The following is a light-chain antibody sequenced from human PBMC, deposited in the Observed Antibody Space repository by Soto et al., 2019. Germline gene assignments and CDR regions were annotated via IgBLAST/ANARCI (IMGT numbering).Light chain of an antibody. V-gene: IGLV7-46*01. CDR3: LLSYNGADV. J-gene: IGLJ1*01. CDR1: TGAVTNGNY. CDR2: DTS. Sequence: QEVLTQEPSLTVSPGGTVTLTCGSSTGAVTNGNYPYWFQQKPGQAPRTLIYDTSNRHSWTPARFSGSLLGGKAALTLSGAHPEDEAEYYCLLSYNGADVDGTGTKVTVL.